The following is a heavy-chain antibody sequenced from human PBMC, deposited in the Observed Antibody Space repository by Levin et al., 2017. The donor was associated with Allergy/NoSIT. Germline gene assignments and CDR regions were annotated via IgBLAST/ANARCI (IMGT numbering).Heavy chain of an antibody. CDR1: GFTFSTYA. CDR2: ISYDGSNK. CDR3: ARAQNGYDTSGYYYPANY. V-gene: IGHV3-30-3*01. Sequence: GGSLRLSCAASGFTFSTYAMHWVRQAPGKGLEWVAVISYDGSNKYYADSVKGRFTISRDNSKYTLYLQMNSLRPEDTAVYYCARAQNGYDTSGYYYPANYWGQGTLVTVSS. D-gene: IGHD3-22*01. J-gene: IGHJ4*02.